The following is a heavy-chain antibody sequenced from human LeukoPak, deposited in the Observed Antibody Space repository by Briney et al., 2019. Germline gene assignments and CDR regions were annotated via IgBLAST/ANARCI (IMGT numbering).Heavy chain of an antibody. V-gene: IGHV3-23*01. Sequence: GGSLRLSCAASGFTYSNYAMSWVRQAPGKGLEWVSSINGSGVSTYYADSVKGQFIISRDNSRNTLYLQMDSLRSEDTAVYYCAKGSTFYYDSSVYYFYIDVWGKGTTVTVSS. CDR3: AKGSTFYYDSSVYYFYIDV. D-gene: IGHD3-22*01. CDR1: GFTYSNYA. J-gene: IGHJ6*03. CDR2: INGSGVST.